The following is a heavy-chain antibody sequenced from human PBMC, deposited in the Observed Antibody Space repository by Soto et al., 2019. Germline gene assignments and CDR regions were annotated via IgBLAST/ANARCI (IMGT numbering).Heavy chain of an antibody. CDR3: GRLAEAATGHTDFDF. V-gene: IGHV4-39*02. CDR2: IHSSGGT. J-gene: IGHJ4*02. D-gene: IGHD2-15*01. CDR1: GASIKSRNYF. Sequence: SETLSLTCTVSGASIKSRNYFWVWIRQPPGKGLEFVGSIHSSGGTYYNPSLKSRVTVSVDLSNSHFSLSLKSLTATDTAVYYCGRLAEAATGHTDFDFWGQGTLVTVSS.